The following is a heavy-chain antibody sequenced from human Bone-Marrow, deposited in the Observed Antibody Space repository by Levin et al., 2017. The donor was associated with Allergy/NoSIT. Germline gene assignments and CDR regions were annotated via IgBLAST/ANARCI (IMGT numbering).Heavy chain of an antibody. CDR2: IHYSGST. J-gene: IGHJ4*02. Sequence: NASETLSLTCTVSGGPISNYHWSWIRQPPGKELEWIGYIHYSGSTDHNPSLKSRVSMSLDTSKNEFSLKLSSVTAADTAVYYCATRPPHGGWPGVFDYWGQGTLVTVSS. CDR3: ATRPPHGGWPGVFDY. V-gene: IGHV4-59*01. D-gene: IGHD6-19*01. CDR1: GGPISNYH.